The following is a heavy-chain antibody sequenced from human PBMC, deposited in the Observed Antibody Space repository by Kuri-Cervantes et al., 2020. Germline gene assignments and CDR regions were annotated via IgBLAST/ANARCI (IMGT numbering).Heavy chain of an antibody. CDR1: GFSFSSYD. V-gene: IGHV3-23*01. J-gene: IGHJ4*02. Sequence: GGSLRLSCAASGFSFSSYDMSWVRQAPGKGLEWVSAISGSGGSTYYADSVKGRFTISRDNSKNTLYMQMNSLRAEDTAVYYCAKDSQWACEYWGQGTLVTVSS. D-gene: IGHD1-26*01. CDR3: AKDSQWACEY. CDR2: ISGSGGST.